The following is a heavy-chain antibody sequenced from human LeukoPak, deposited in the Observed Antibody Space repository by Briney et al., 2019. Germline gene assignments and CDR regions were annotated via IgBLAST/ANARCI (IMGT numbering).Heavy chain of an antibody. Sequence: SETLSLTCTVSGGSISSYYWSWIRQPPGKGLEWSGYIYYSGSTNYNPSLKSRVTISVDTSKNQFSLKLSSVTAADTAVYYCALEVTAAGRRYFDYWGQGTLVTVSS. CDR2: IYYSGST. CDR3: ALEVTAAGRRYFDY. CDR1: GGSISSYY. D-gene: IGHD6-13*01. V-gene: IGHV4-59*01. J-gene: IGHJ4*02.